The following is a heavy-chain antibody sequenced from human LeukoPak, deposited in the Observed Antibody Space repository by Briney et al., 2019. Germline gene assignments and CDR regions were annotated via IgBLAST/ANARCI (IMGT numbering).Heavy chain of an antibody. D-gene: IGHD7-27*01. CDR3: ARGVWAPFDS. CDR1: GFSLSNYW. V-gene: IGHV3-7*01. J-gene: IGHJ4*02. Sequence: GGSLRLSCAASGFSLSNYWMNWVRQAPGKGLEWVANIKQDGSEKNYVDSVKGRFSISRDNAKNSLILQMNSLRYEGTAVYYCARGVWAPFDSWGQGTLVSVSS. CDR2: IKQDGSEK.